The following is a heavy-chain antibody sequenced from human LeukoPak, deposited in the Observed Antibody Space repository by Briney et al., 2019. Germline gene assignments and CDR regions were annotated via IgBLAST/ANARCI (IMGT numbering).Heavy chain of an antibody. CDR3: VGATHAFDI. CDR1: GGSISSGSYY. Sequence: SGTLSLTCIVSGGSISSGSYYWSWIRQPAGKGLEWIGRIYTSGSTNYNPSLKSRVTISVDTSKNQFSLKLSSVTAADTAVYYCVGATHAFDIWGQGTMVTVSS. CDR2: IYTSGST. J-gene: IGHJ3*02. V-gene: IGHV4-61*02.